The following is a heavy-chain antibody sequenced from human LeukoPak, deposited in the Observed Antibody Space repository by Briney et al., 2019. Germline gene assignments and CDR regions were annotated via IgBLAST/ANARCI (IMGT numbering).Heavy chain of an antibody. CDR2: ISYDGSNK. D-gene: IGHD4-17*01. V-gene: IGHV3-30*18. CDR3: AKSGNGDYESIDY. Sequence: GGSLRLSCAASGFTFSSYGMHWVRQAPGKGLEWVAVISYDGSNKYYADSVKGRFTISRDNSKNTLYLQMNSLRAEDTAVYYCAKSGNGDYESIDYWGQGTLVTVSS. J-gene: IGHJ4*02. CDR1: GFTFSSYG.